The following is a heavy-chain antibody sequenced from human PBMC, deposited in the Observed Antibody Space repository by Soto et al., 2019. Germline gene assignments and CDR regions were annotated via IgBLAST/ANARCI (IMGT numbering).Heavy chain of an antibody. CDR2: IYPGDSDT. J-gene: IGHJ5*02. CDR3: ARQGGYCSSTSCYSWFDP. Sequence: GESLKISCKGSGYSFTSYWIGWVRQMPGKGLEWMGIIYPGDSDTRYSPSFQGQVTISADKSISTAYLQWSSLKASDTATYYCARQGGYCSSTSCYSWFDPWGQGTLVTVSS. V-gene: IGHV5-51*01. CDR1: GYSFTSYW. D-gene: IGHD2-2*02.